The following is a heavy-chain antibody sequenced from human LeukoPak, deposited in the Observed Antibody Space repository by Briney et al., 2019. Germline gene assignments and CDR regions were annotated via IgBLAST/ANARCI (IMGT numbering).Heavy chain of an antibody. V-gene: IGHV3-48*02. Sequence: GGSLRLSCTASGFTFSSYSMNWVRQAPGKGLEWVSYISTGSSTIYYADSVKGRFTISRDNAKNSLYLQMNSLRDEDTAVCYCARDVERTGGTYYYGSGSPRGWGQGTLVTVSS. CDR2: ISTGSSTI. D-gene: IGHD3-10*01. CDR1: GFTFSSYS. CDR3: ARDVERTGGTYYYGSGSPRG. J-gene: IGHJ4*02.